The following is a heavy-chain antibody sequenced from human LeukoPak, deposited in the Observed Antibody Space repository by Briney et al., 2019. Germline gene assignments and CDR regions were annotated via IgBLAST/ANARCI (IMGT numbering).Heavy chain of an antibody. J-gene: IGHJ4*02. D-gene: IGHD6-19*01. CDR3: ARLRGSSGHDY. CDR1: DGSFSGYY. Sequence: SETLSLTCAVYDGSFSGYYWTWIRQPPGKGLEWIGEINHSGSTHYNPSLKSRVTISVDTSKNQFSLKLSSVTAADTAVYYCARLRGSSGHDYWGQGTLVTVSS. CDR2: INHSGST. V-gene: IGHV4-34*01.